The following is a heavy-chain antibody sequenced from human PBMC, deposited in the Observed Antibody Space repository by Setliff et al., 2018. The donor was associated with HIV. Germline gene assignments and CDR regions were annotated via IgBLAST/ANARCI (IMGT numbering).Heavy chain of an antibody. CDR2: IYYSGNT. CDR1: GGSIKSSSYY. V-gene: IGHV4-39*07. J-gene: IGHJ1*01. D-gene: IGHD6-13*01. Sequence: SLTCTVPGGSIKSSSYYWGWIRQPPGKGLEWIGSIYYSGNTYYNPSLKSRVTILEDASRNQFSLRLSSVTAADTAIYYCARVPTSSWYVTTQRTKEYFHHWGQGTLVTVSS. CDR3: ARVPTSSWYVTTQRTKEYFHH.